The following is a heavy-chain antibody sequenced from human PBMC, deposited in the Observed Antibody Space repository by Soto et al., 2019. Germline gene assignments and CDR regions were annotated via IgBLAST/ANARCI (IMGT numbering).Heavy chain of an antibody. CDR2: ISSSSSYI. V-gene: IGHV3-21*01. CDR1: GFTFSSYS. CDR3: ARAESIHQYGCFDY. Sequence: GGSLRLSCAASGFTFSSYSMNWVRQAPGKGLEWVSSISSSSSYIYYADSVKGRFTISRDNAKNSLYLQMNSLRAEDTAVYYCARAESIHQYGCFDYWGQGTLVTVSS. J-gene: IGHJ4*02. D-gene: IGHD3-10*01.